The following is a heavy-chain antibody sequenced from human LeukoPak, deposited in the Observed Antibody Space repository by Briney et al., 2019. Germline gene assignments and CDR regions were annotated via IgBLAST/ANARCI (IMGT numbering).Heavy chain of an antibody. J-gene: IGHJ4*02. CDR3: ARGGGGNFDY. CDR1: GGSISSGGYY. CDR2: IYYSGST. D-gene: IGHD3-16*01. V-gene: IGHV4-31*03. Sequence: LQTLSLTCTVSGGSISSGGYYWSWIRQHPGKGLEWIGYIYYSGSTYYNPSLKSRVTISVDTSKNQFSLKLSSVTAADTAVYYCARGGGGNFDYWGQGTLVTVSS.